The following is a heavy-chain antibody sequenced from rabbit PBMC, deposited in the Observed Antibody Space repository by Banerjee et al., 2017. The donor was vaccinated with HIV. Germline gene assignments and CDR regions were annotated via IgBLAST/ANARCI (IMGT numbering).Heavy chain of an antibody. Sequence: QSLEESGGDLVKPGASLTLTCTASGFSFRSSYWICWVRQAPGKGLEWIACIDTHSSGNTVYASWAKGRFTISKTSSTTVTLQMTSLTAADTATYFCARDLAGVIGWNFNLWGPGTLVTVS. D-gene: IGHD4-1*01. CDR3: ARDLAGVIGWNFNL. CDR1: GFSFRSSYW. J-gene: IGHJ4*01. CDR2: IDTHSSGNT. V-gene: IGHV1S40*01.